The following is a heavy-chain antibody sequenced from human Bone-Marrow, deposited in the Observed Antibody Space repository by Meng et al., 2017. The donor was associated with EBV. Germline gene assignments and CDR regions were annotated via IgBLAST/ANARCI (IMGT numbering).Heavy chain of an antibody. D-gene: IGHD6-19*01. J-gene: IGHJ4*02. CDR1: GFIFDDYT. Sequence: DVELAGSGGPAVTPWGSLGLSWAASGFIFDDYTMHWVRQVQGKGLEWVSLIGWDGGNTESADSVKGRFTISRDNSENSLYLQMNSLTTEDTALYYCAKGGLGGKDGFDYWGQGTLVTVSS. CDR3: AKGGLGGKDGFDY. CDR2: IGWDGGNT. V-gene: IGHV3-43*01.